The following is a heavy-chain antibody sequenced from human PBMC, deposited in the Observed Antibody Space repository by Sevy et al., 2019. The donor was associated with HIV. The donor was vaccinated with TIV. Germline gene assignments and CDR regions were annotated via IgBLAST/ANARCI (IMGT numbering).Heavy chain of an antibody. D-gene: IGHD5-12*01. CDR2: INPSSDGT. Sequence: ASVKVSCKTSGYTFTPYYIHWVRQAPGQGLEWMGWINPSSDGTNYAQKFQGRVTMTSDASISTAYMELSRLRSDDTAVYYCARDRMIFGSGSPDYWGQGTLVTVSS. J-gene: IGHJ4*02. CDR3: ARDRMIFGSGSPDY. V-gene: IGHV1-2*02. CDR1: GYTFTPYY.